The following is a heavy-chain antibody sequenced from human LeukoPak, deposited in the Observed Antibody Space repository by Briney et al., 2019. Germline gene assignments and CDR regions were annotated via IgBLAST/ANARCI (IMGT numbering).Heavy chain of an antibody. CDR3: ARGTVTTLFDY. Sequence: PSETLSLTCTVSGGSISSYCWSWIRQPPGKGLEWIGYIYYSGSTNYNPSLKSRVTISVDTSKNQFSLKLSSVTAADTAVYYCARGTVTTLFDYWGQGTLVTVSS. CDR2: IYYSGST. J-gene: IGHJ4*02. CDR1: GGSISSYC. V-gene: IGHV4-59*08. D-gene: IGHD4-11*01.